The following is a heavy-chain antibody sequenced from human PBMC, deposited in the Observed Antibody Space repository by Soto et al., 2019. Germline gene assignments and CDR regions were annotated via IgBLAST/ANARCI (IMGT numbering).Heavy chain of an antibody. CDR2: IYWNNDE. CDR3: AHTPRYCSGRSCAWDAFDI. CDR1: GFSLNTSGGG. D-gene: IGHD2-15*01. J-gene: IGHJ3*02. Sequence: YGPTLVNPPQTLTLTCTFSGFSLNTSGGGGGWIRRPRGKALDWLALIYWNNDERYRPSLKSRLTITKDTSKNQVVLTMTNMDPVDTATYYCAHTPRYCSGRSCAWDAFDIWGQGTMVTVSS. V-gene: IGHV2-5*01.